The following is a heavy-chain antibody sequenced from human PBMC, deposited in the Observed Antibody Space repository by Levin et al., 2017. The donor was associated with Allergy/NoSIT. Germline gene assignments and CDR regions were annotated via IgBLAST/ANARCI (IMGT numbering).Heavy chain of an antibody. D-gene: IGHD1-7*01. CDR1: GFSLSTGGMC. Sequence: GSGPTLVKPTQTLTLTCTFSGFSLSTGGMCVTWIRQPPGKALEWLALIDWTDDKSYSTSLKTRLTISKDTSKNQVVLTLTNVDPVDTGTYYCARISMNWNSNYYAMDVWGQGTTVTVSS. V-gene: IGHV2-70*01. J-gene: IGHJ6*02. CDR3: ARISMNWNSNYYAMDV. CDR2: IDWTDDK.